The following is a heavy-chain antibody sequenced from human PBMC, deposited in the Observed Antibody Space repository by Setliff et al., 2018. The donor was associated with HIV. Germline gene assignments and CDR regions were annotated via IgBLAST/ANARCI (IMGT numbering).Heavy chain of an antibody. D-gene: IGHD6-19*01. Sequence: RASVKVSCKASGGTFSSFGINWIRQAPGQGLEWMGGIIPAFGKVEYAQRFQGRVKITADDSTSTAYMEMSSLRYEDMAIYYCARSDSGWPHYQYHHMDVWGKGTTVTVSS. J-gene: IGHJ6*04. CDR2: IIPAFGKV. CDR1: GGTFSSFG. CDR3: ARSDSGWPHYQYHHMDV. V-gene: IGHV1-69*13.